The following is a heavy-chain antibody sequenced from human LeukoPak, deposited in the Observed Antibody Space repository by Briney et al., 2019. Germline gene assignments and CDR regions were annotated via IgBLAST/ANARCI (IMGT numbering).Heavy chain of an antibody. D-gene: IGHD1-14*01. J-gene: IGHJ4*02. V-gene: IGHV3-23*01. CDR2: LSNSATAT. CDR1: GFTFSSYA. Sequence: GGSLRLSCAASGFTFSSYAMSWVRQAPGKGLEWVSALSNSATATYYADSVKGRFTISRDNSKNTLYLQMNSLRAEDTAVYYCAKESPYTSPRNYYFDYWGQGTLVTVSS. CDR3: AKESPYTSPRNYYFDY.